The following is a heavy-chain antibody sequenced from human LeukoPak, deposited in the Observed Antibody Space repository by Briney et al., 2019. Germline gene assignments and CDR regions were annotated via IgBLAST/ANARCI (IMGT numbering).Heavy chain of an antibody. V-gene: IGHV4-39*01. D-gene: IGHD3-10*01. J-gene: IGHJ5*02. CDR3: ARLVSQIRGVGWFDP. CDR1: GGSISSSPYY. CDR2: IFYSGTT. Sequence: TSETLSLTCAVSGGSISSSPYYWGWIRQPPGKGLEWIGSIFYSGTTYYNPSLKSRLTISVDTSKNQFSLNLTSVTAADTALYFCARLVSQIRGVGWFDPWGQGALVTVSS.